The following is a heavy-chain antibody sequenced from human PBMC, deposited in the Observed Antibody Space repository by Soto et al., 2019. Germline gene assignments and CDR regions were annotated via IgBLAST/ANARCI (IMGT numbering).Heavy chain of an antibody. CDR1: GGSISGYY. Sequence: PSETLSLTCTVSGGSISGYYWSWIRQPPGKGLEWIGYIYNTGSTKYNPSLKSRVTMSVDTSKSQLSLRLRSLTAADTAVYYCARDAYGSGSSLAWGQGTLVTVS. V-gene: IGHV4-59*01. CDR3: ARDAYGSGSSLA. D-gene: IGHD3-10*01. J-gene: IGHJ5*02. CDR2: IYNTGST.